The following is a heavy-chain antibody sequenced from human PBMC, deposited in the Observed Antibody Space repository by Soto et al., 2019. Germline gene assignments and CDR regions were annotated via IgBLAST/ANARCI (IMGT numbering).Heavy chain of an antibody. J-gene: IGHJ3*02. Sequence: SETLSLTCTVSGGSISSGDYYWSWIRQPSGKGLEWIGYIYYSGSTYYNPSLKSRVTISVDTSKNQFSLKLSSVTAADTAVYYCARDGGAVVTARNAFDIWGQGTMVT. V-gene: IGHV4-30-4*01. CDR3: ARDGGAVVTARNAFDI. D-gene: IGHD2-21*02. CDR1: GGSISSGDYY. CDR2: IYYSGST.